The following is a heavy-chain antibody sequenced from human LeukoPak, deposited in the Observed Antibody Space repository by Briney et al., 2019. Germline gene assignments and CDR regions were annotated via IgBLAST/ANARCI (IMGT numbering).Heavy chain of an antibody. Sequence: EASVKVSCKASGYTFTSYGISWVRQAPGQGLEWMGWISAYNGNTNYAQKLQGRVTMTTDTSTSTAYMELRSLRSDDTAVYYCARDLYSSSPGYFDLWGRGTLVTVSS. CDR1: GYTFTSYG. J-gene: IGHJ2*01. V-gene: IGHV1-18*01. CDR3: ARDLYSSSPGYFDL. D-gene: IGHD6-6*01. CDR2: ISAYNGNT.